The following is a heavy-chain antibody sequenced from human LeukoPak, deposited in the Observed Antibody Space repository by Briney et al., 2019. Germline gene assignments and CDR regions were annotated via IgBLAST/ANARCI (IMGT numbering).Heavy chain of an antibody. CDR2: IFYSGST. Sequence: SETLSLTCTVSGGSISSYYWSWIRQPPGKGLEWIGYIFYSGSTNYNPSLKSRVTISVDTSKNQISLKLTSVTAADTAVYYCARHPSAVAGKTFDCWGQGTLVTVSS. D-gene: IGHD6-19*01. J-gene: IGHJ4*02. V-gene: IGHV4-59*08. CDR3: ARHPSAVAGKTFDC. CDR1: GGSISSYY.